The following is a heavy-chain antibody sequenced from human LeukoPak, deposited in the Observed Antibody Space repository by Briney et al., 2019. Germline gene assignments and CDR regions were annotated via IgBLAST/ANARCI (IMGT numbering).Heavy chain of an antibody. Sequence: SETLSLTCSISGGSISNYYWSWIRQPPGKGLEWIGYIYYTGSSVYSPSLKSRVTMSVDTSKNRFSLKLSSVTAADTAVYYCARVTGPAAGSYYFDYWGQGTLVTVSS. CDR2: IYYTGSS. J-gene: IGHJ4*02. D-gene: IGHD6-13*01. V-gene: IGHV4-59*12. CDR3: ARVTGPAAGSYYFDY. CDR1: GGSISNYY.